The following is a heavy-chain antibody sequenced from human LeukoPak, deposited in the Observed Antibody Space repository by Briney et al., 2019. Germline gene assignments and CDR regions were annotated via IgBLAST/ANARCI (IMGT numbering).Heavy chain of an antibody. V-gene: IGHV4-59*08. CDR1: GGSISSYQ. J-gene: IGHJ5*02. CDR2: ISYSGFT. CDR3: GPHPRNTVDL. D-gene: IGHD2-8*02. Sequence: SETLSLTCTVSGGSISSYQWSWIRQPPGKGLEWIGYISYSGFTNYNPSLKSRVTISLDTSKNQFSLKLTSVTAADTAVYCAGPHPRNTVDLWGQGTLVTVSS.